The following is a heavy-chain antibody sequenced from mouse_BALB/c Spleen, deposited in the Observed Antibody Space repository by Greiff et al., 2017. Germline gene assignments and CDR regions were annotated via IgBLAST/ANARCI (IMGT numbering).Heavy chain of an antibody. CDR2: ISSGSSTI. J-gene: IGHJ2*01. D-gene: IGHD1-1*01. CDR3: ARGRSYGSSYFDY. V-gene: IGHV5-17*02. CDR1: GFTFSSFG. Sequence: EVMLVESGGGLVQPGGSRKLSCAASGFTFSSFGMHWVRQAPEKGLEWVAYISSGSSTIYYADTVKGRFTISRDNPKNTLFLQMTSLRSEDTAMYYCARGRSYGSSYFDYWGQGTTLTVSS.